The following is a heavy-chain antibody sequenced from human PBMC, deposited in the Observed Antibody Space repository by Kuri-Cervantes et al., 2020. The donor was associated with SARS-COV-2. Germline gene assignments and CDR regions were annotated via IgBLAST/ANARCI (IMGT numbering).Heavy chain of an antibody. V-gene: IGHV1-69*05. D-gene: IGHD5-18*01. J-gene: IGHJ3*02. CDR2: IIPIFGAA. Sequence: SVKVSCKASGGTFSSYAISWVRQAPGQGLEWMGGIIPIFGAANYAQKFQGRVTITTDESTGTAYMELSSLRSKDTAVYYCASRRGYSYGIAVGDAFDIRGQGTMVTVSS. CDR3: ASRRGYSYGIAVGDAFDI. CDR1: GGTFSSYA.